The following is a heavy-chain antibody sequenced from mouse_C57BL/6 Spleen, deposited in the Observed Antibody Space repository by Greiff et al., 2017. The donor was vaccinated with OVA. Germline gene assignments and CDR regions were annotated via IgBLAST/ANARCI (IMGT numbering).Heavy chain of an antibody. D-gene: IGHD1-1*01. CDR1: GFSFNTYA. V-gene: IGHV10-1*01. Sequence: VQLQQSGGGLVQPKGSLKLSCAASGFSFNTYAMNWVRQAPGKGLEWVARIRSKSNNYATYYADSVKDRFTISRDDSESMLYLQMNNLKTEDTAMYYCVSNYGSSSHWYFDVWGTGTTVTVSS. CDR3: VSNYGSSSHWYFDV. CDR2: IRSKSNNYAT. J-gene: IGHJ1*03.